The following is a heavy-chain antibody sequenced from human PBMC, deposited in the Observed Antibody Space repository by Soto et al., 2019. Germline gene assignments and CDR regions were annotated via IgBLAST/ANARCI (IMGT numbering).Heavy chain of an antibody. J-gene: IGHJ5*02. CDR3: PKGINAIYRSASPSTKYNWFDP. Sequence: GGSLRLSCAASGFTFSSYGMHWVRQAPGKGLEWVAVISYDGSNKYYADSVKGRFTISRDNSKNTLYMQMNSLSAEDTAVYYCPKGINAIYRSASPSTKYNWFDPWGQGTLVTVSP. V-gene: IGHV3-30*18. CDR1: GFTFSSYG. CDR2: ISYDGSNK. D-gene: IGHD2-2*02.